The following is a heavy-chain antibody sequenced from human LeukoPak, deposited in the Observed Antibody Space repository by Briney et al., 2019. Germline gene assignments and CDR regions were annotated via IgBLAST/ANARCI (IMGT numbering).Heavy chain of an antibody. V-gene: IGHV3-30*18. Sequence: GGSLRLSCTASGITLRSYGMHWVRQAPGKGLEWVAVISYDGSDKYYADSVKGRFTISRDNSKNTLYLQMNSLRVEDTAVYYCAKNPPTVSGWGQGTLITVSS. CDR1: GITLRSYG. CDR2: ISYDGSDK. J-gene: IGHJ4*02. D-gene: IGHD4-17*01. CDR3: AKNPPTVSG.